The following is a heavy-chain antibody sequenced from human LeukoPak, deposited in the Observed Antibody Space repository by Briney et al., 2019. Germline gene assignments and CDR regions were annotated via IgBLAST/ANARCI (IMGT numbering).Heavy chain of an antibody. CDR2: ISGGGGT. J-gene: IGHJ4*02. CDR1: GFTFSSYA. Sequence: GGSLRLSCAASGFTFSSYAMSWVRQAPGKGLEWVSGISGGGGTHYADSVKGRFTISRDNSKNTLYLQMNSLRAEDTAVYYCAKDYNFDFWGQGTLVTVSS. D-gene: IGHD4-11*01. CDR3: AKDYNFDF. V-gene: IGHV3-23*01.